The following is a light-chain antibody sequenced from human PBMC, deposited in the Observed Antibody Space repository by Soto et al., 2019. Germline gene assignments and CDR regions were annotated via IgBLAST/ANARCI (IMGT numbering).Light chain of an antibody. V-gene: IGLV1-47*01. CDR1: SSNIGSNF. CDR3: AAWDDSLSGVV. J-gene: IGLJ2*01. Sequence: QSVLTQPPSASGTPGQRVTISCSGSSSNIGSNFIYWYQQLPGTAPKLLIYRNNERPSGVPDRFSGSTSGTSASLAISGLRSEDEADYPCAAWDDSLSGVVFGGGTKVTVL. CDR2: RNN.